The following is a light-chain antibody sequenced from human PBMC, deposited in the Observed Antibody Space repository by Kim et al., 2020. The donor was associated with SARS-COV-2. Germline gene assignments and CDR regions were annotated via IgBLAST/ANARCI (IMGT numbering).Light chain of an antibody. CDR1: RSVNMH. J-gene: IGKJ2*01. V-gene: IGKV3-15*01. CDR2: AAS. CDR3: QQYNDWPPAYT. Sequence: SPGERATLSCRASRSVNMHVAWYQQKPGQTPRLLIYAASTRATGIPARFSGSGSGTEFSLTISSLQFEDFAVYYCQQYNDWPPAYTFGQGTKLEI.